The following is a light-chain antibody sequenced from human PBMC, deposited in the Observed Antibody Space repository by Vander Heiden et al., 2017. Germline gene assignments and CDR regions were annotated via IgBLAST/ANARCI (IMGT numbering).Light chain of an antibody. CDR1: SSDVGGYKY. Sequence: QSALTHPATVSGPLGQSITISCTGTSSDVGGYKYVSWYQQHPGKAPKLMIYDVSNRPSGVSNRFSGSKSGNTASLTISGLQAEDEADYYCSSYTTSSTLDVVFGGGTKLTVL. J-gene: IGLJ2*01. CDR3: SSYTTSSTLDVV. V-gene: IGLV2-14*03. CDR2: DVS.